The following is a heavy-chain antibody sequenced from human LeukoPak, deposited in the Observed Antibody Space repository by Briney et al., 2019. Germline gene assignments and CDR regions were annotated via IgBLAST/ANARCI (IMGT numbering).Heavy chain of an antibody. CDR1: GYTLTELS. V-gene: IGHV1-24*01. J-gene: IGHJ4*02. Sequence: ASVKVSCKVSGYTLTELSMHWVRQAPGKGLEWMGGFDPEDGETIYAQKFQGRVTITRDTSASTAYMELSSLRSEDTAVYYCARDLGVGYNLFDYWGQGTLVTVSS. D-gene: IGHD5-24*01. CDR2: FDPEDGET. CDR3: ARDLGVGYNLFDY.